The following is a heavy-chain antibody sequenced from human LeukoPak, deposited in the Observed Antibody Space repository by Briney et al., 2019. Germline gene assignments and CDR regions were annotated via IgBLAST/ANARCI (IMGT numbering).Heavy chain of an antibody. CDR1: GGSISSYY. CDR3: ARPYDYGVHDAFDI. D-gene: IGHD4-17*01. V-gene: IGHV4-59*01. CDR2: IYYSGST. Sequence: PSETLSLTCTVSGGSISSYYWSWLRQPPGKGLEWLGYIYYSGSTNYNPSLKSRVTISVDTSKNQFSLKLSSVTAADTAVYYCARPYDYGVHDAFDIWGQGTMVTVSS. J-gene: IGHJ3*02.